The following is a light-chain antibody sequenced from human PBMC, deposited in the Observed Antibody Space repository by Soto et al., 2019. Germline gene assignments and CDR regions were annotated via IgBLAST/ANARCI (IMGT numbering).Light chain of an antibody. Sequence: QSALAQPASVSGSPGQSITISCTGTSGDVGTYTVVSWYQQYPGKAPKLIIYEGSQWPSGVSDRFSGSESGNRASLTISGLQAEDGADYFCFSYAGSNSYVFGTGTKLTVL. V-gene: IGLV2-23*01. CDR3: FSYAGSNSYV. CDR2: EGS. J-gene: IGLJ1*01. CDR1: SGDVGTYTV.